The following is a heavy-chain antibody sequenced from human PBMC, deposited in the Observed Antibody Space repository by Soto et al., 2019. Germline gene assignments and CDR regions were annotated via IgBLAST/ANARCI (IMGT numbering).Heavy chain of an antibody. V-gene: IGHV1-8*01. J-gene: IGHJ6*02. Sequence: QVQLVQSGAEVKKPGASVKVSCKASGYTFTSYDINWVRQATGQGLEWMGWMNPNSGNTGYAQKFQGRVTMTRNTSISTAYIELSSLRSNDTTVYYCARVVTSTIFGVVNPSSMDVWGQGTKVTVSS. CDR3: ARVVTSTIFGVVNPSSMDV. CDR1: GYTFTSYD. CDR2: MNPNSGNT. D-gene: IGHD3-3*01.